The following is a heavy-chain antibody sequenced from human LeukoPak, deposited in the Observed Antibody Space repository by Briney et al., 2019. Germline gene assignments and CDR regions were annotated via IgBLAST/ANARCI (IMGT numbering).Heavy chain of an antibody. Sequence: ASVKVSCKASGYTFTDFGVSWVRQAPGQGLEWVGWISAYNGNTNYAQKFQGRITMTTETFKNTAYMELRSLRSDDTAVYYCARDSHRAQDAFDMWGQGTMVTVSS. CDR2: ISAYNGNT. V-gene: IGHV1-18*01. J-gene: IGHJ3*02. CDR3: ARDSHRAQDAFDM. CDR1: GYTFTDFG.